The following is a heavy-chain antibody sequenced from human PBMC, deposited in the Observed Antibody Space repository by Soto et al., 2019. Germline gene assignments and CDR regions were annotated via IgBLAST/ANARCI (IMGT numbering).Heavy chain of an antibody. CDR2: LSAYIGET. CDR3: ARWSAIVGGAEALDV. D-gene: IGHD1-26*01. CDR1: GYTFINYG. J-gene: IGHJ3*01. V-gene: IGHV1-18*01. Sequence: QVQLVQSGAEVKKPGASVRVSCKTSGYTFINYGITWVRQAPGQGLEWMVWLSAYIGETSSSETLQDRFTMTTDTSTNTVYMDLRSLTSDDTAVYYCARWSAIVGGAEALDVWGQGTMVIVSS.